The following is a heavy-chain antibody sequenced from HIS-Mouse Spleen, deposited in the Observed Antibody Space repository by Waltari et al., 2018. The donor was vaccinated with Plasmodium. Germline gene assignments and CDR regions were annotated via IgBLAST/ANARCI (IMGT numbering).Heavy chain of an antibody. D-gene: IGHD3-22*01. CDR3: ARGFAYYYDSSPGAFDI. J-gene: IGHJ3*02. V-gene: IGHV4-34*01. Sequence: QVQLQQWGAGLLKPSETLSLTCAVHGGSFSGSYWSWIRQPPGKGLEWIGESNHSGSTNYNPSLKSRVTISVDTSKNQFSLKLSSVTAADTAVYYCARGFAYYYDSSPGAFDIWGQGTMVTVSS. CDR1: GGSFSGSY. CDR2: SNHSGST.